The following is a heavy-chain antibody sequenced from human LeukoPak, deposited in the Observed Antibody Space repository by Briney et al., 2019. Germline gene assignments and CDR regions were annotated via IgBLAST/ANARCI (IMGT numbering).Heavy chain of an antibody. CDR3: ARARNNYDSSGFSALDY. V-gene: IGHV3-33*01. J-gene: IGHJ4*02. CDR2: IWYDGSNE. D-gene: IGHD3-22*01. Sequence: PGRSLRLSCAASSGLMFSSHGMHLVRQAPGRGLEWVAVIWYDGSNEYYADSVKGRFTISKDNSKNTLYLQMNSLSVEDTAVYYCARARNNYDSSGFSALDYWGQGALVTVSS. CDR1: GLMFSSHG.